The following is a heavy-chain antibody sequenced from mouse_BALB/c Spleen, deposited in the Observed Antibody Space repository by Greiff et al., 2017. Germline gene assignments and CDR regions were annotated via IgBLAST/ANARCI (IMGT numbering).Heavy chain of an antibody. D-gene: IGHD2-1*01. CDR3: VRFYGNSTLFWDMDY. CDR2: ISSGGSYT. J-gene: IGHJ4*01. V-gene: IGHV5-6*02. Sequence: DVKLVESGGDLVKPGGSLKLSCAASGFTFSSYGMSWVRQTPDKRLEWVATISSGGSYTYYPDSVKGRFTISRDNAKNTLYLQMCSLMSEDTAMYYGVRFYGNSTLFWDMDYWGQGTSVTVSS. CDR1: GFTFSSYG.